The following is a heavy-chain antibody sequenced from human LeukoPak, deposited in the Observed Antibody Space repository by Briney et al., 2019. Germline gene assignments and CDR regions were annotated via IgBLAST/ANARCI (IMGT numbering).Heavy chain of an antibody. Sequence: SETLSLTCAVYGGSFSGYYWSWIRQPPGKGLEWIGEINHSGSTNYNPSLKSRVTISVDASKNQFSLKLSSVTAADTAVYYCARDVVGYCSSTSCYVSYGMDVWGQGTTVTVSS. CDR3: ARDVVGYCSSTSCYVSYGMDV. V-gene: IGHV4-34*01. J-gene: IGHJ6*02. CDR1: GGSFSGYY. D-gene: IGHD2-2*01. CDR2: INHSGST.